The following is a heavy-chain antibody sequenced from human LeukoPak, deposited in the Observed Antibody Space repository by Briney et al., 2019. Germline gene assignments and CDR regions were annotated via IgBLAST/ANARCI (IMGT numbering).Heavy chain of an antibody. CDR2: IWYDGSNK. J-gene: IGHJ4*02. CDR1: GFTFSSYG. CDR3: AKDSMITFGGVIVPFDY. V-gene: IGHV3-33*06. Sequence: QPGGSLRLSCAASGFTFSSYGMHWVRQAPGKGLEWVAVIWYDGSNKYYADSVKGRFTISRDNSKNTLYLQMNSLRAQDTAVYYCAKDSMITFGGVIVPFDYWGQGTLVTVPS. D-gene: IGHD3-16*02.